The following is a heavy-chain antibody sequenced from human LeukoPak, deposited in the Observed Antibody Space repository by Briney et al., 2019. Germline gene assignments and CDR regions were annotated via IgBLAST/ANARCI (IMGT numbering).Heavy chain of an antibody. CDR1: GYTFIGYY. Sequence: WASVKVSCKASGYTFIGYYMHWVRQAPGQGLEWMGWINPNSGGTNYAQKFQGRVTMTRDTSISTAYMELSRLRSDDTAVYYCARDGGYSYGIYFDYWGQGTLVTVSS. V-gene: IGHV1-2*02. D-gene: IGHD5-18*01. CDR2: INPNSGGT. CDR3: ARDGGYSYGIYFDY. J-gene: IGHJ4*02.